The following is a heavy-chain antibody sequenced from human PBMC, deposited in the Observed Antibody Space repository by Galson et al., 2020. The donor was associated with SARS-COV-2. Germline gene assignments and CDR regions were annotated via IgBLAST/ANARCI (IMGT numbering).Heavy chain of an antibody. Sequence: ETSETLSLTCTVSGDSISSSSYYWGWIRQPPGKGLEWIGRVYYSGTTYYNPSLKSRVTISVDTSKNQFSLKLSSVTAADTAVYYYARLTYIGNDYWGQGTLVTVSS. D-gene: IGHD1-26*01. CDR1: GDSISSSSYY. J-gene: IGHJ4*02. CDR3: ARLTYIGNDY. CDR2: VYYSGTT. V-gene: IGHV4-39*01.